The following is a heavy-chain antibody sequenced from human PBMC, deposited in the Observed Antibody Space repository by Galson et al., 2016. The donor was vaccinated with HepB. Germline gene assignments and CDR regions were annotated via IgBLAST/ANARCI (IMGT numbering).Heavy chain of an antibody. D-gene: IGHD3-3*01. V-gene: IGHV3-23*01. J-gene: IGHJ6*02. Sequence: SLRLSCAASGFTFSNYAVSWVRQAPGKGLEWVSRISGGGGSTHYADSVKGRFTLSRENSKNTLYLQMNSLRAEDTAAYYCAQETYYDFLSGYYSNYYYDVDAWGQGTTVTVSS. CDR1: GFTFSNYA. CDR3: AQETYYDFLSGYYSNYYYDVDA. CDR2: ISGGGGST.